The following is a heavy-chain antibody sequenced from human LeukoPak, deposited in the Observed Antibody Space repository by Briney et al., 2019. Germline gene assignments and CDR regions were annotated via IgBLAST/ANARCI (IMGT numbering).Heavy chain of an antibody. J-gene: IGHJ3*02. V-gene: IGHV1-69*04. CDR1: GGTFSSYA. D-gene: IGHD2-2*03. CDR3: ARGLDIVVVPAAPPPDAFDI. Sequence: SVKVSCKASGGTFSSYAISWVRQAPGQGLEWMGRIIPILGIANYAQKFQGRVTITADKSTSTAYMELSSLRSEDTAVYYCARGLDIVVVPAAPPPDAFDIWGQGTMITVSS. CDR2: IIPILGIA.